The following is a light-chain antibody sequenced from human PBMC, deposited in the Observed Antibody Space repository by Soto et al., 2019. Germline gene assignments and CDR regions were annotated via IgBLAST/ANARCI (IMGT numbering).Light chain of an antibody. J-gene: IGLJ1*01. CDR3: QSYDSSLSAHNYV. V-gene: IGLV1-40*01. CDR1: SSNIGAGYD. CDR2: GNS. Sequence: QSVLTQPPSVSGAPGQRVTISCTGSSSNIGAGYDVHWYQQLPGTAPKLLIYGNSNRPSGVPDRFSGSKSGTSASLAITGLQAEDEADEYCQSYDSSLSAHNYVFGTGTKVTVL.